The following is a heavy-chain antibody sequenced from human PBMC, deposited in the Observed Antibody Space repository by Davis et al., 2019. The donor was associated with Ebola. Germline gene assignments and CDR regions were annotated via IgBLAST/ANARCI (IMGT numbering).Heavy chain of an antibody. CDR2: IIPIFGTA. J-gene: IGHJ4*02. CDR3: AREGVTRRFDY. CDR1: GGTFSSYA. V-gene: IGHV1-69*13. D-gene: IGHD4-23*01. Sequence: AASVKVSCKASGGTFSSYAISWVRQAPGQGLEWMGGIIPIFGTANCAQKFQGRVTITADESTSTAYMELSSLRSEDTAVYYCAREGVTRRFDYWGQGTLVTVSS.